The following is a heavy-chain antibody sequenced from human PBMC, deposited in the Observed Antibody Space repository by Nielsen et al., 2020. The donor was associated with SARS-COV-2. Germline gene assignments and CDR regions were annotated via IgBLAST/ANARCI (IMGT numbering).Heavy chain of an antibody. J-gene: IGHJ4*02. Sequence: VRQAPGKGLEYVSAISSNGGSTYYADSVKGRFTIPRDNSKNTLYLQMNSLRAEDTAVYYCARDLSYYGFDYWGQGTLVTVSS. D-gene: IGHD1-26*01. CDR2: ISSNGGST. CDR3: ARDLSYYGFDY. V-gene: IGHV3-64*04.